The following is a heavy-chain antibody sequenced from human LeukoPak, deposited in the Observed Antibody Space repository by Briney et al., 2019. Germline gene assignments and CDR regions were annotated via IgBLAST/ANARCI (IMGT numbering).Heavy chain of an antibody. J-gene: IGHJ4*02. CDR2: IYYSGST. CDR3: ARDARGYSYGILDY. D-gene: IGHD5-18*01. V-gene: IGHV4-39*07. CDR1: GGSISSSSYY. Sequence: SETLSLTCTVSGGSISSSSYYWGWIRQPPGKGLEWIGSIYYSGSTYYNPSLKSRVTISVDTSKNQFSLKLSSVTAADTAVYYCARDARGYSYGILDYWGQGTLVTVSS.